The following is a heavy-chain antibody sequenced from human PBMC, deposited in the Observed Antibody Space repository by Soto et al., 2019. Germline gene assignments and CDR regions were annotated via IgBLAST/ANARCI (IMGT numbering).Heavy chain of an antibody. V-gene: IGHV3-48*01. CDR3: ARVLHTLIRGVYGLDV. D-gene: IGHD3-10*01. J-gene: IGHJ6*02. CDR2: VTSSSGAI. Sequence: EVQLVESGGGLVQPGGSLRLSCAASGFTFSTYSMNWVRQAPGKGLEWVSHVTSSSGAIYYADSVRGRFTISRDNAKSSLDLQMDSLRVEDTAVYYCARVLHTLIRGVYGLDVWGQGTTVTVSS. CDR1: GFTFSTYS.